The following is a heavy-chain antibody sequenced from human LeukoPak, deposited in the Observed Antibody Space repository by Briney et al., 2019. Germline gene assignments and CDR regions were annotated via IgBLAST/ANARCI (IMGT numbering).Heavy chain of an antibody. D-gene: IGHD1-14*01. CDR2: IYYSGST. Sequence: SGTLSLTCAVSGGSISSSSYYWGWIRQPPGKGLEWIGSIYYSGSTYYNPSLKSRITISVDTSNNQFSLKLSSVTAADTAVYYCARAGDKLLNWFDPWGQGTLVTVSS. V-gene: IGHV4-39*07. CDR1: GGSISSSSYY. J-gene: IGHJ5*02. CDR3: ARAGDKLLNWFDP.